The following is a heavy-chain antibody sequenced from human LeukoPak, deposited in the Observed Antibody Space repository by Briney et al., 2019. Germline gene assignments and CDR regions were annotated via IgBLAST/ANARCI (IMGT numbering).Heavy chain of an antibody. CDR2: ISGSGGST. CDR3: ASVPGIAEAGPDY. Sequence: GGSLRLSCAASGFTFSSYAMSWVRQAPGKGLEWVSAISGSGGSTYYADSVKGRFTISRDNSKNTLYLQMNSLRAEDTAVYYCASVPGIAEAGPDYWGQGTLVTVSS. J-gene: IGHJ4*02. CDR1: GFTFSSYA. V-gene: IGHV3-23*01. D-gene: IGHD6-19*01.